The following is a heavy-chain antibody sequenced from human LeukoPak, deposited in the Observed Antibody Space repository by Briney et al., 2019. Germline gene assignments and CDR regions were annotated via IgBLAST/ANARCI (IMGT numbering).Heavy chain of an antibody. J-gene: IGHJ4*02. CDR2: ISYDGSNK. CDR1: GFTFSSYA. Sequence: PGGSLRLSCAASGFTFSSYAMHWVRQAPGKGLGWVAVISYDGSNKYYADSVKGRFTISRDNSKNTLYLQMNSLRAEDTAVYYCAREYSPRGYFDYWGQGTLVTVSS. D-gene: IGHD2-21*01. CDR3: AREYSPRGYFDY. V-gene: IGHV3-30-3*01.